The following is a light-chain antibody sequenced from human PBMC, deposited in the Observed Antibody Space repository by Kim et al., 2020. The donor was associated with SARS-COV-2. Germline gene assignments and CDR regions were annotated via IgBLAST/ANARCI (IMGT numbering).Light chain of an antibody. CDR3: QQYGSSQHT. CDR1: QSISNFF. Sequence: EIVLTPFPGALSLSPGERATLSCRASQSISNFFLAWYQQRPGQAPSLLIYGTSTRATGIPDRFSGSGSGVEFTLTINSLEPGDSAVYYWQQYGSSQHTLGQGTKLEI. J-gene: IGKJ2*01. V-gene: IGKV3-20*01. CDR2: GTS.